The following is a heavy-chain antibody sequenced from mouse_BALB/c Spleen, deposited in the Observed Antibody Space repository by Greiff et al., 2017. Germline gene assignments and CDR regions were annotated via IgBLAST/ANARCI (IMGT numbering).Heavy chain of an antibody. CDR1: GFTFNTYA. Sequence: EVMLVESGGGLVQPKGSLKLSCAASGFTFNTYAMNWVRQAPGKGLEWVARIRSKSNNYATYYADSVKDRFTISRDDSQSMLYLQMNNLKTEDTAMYYCVRHGGYDYDGAWFAYWGQGTLVTVSA. V-gene: IGHV10-1*02. CDR3: VRHGGYDYDGAWFAY. CDR2: IRSKSNNYAT. D-gene: IGHD2-4*01. J-gene: IGHJ3*01.